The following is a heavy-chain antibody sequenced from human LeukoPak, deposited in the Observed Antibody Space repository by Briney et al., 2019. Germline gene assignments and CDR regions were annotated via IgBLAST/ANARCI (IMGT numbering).Heavy chain of an antibody. CDR3: ASSGNYYPYLLDY. D-gene: IGHD1-26*01. Sequence: GSLRLSCAASEVIVSSNYMSWVRQAPGKGLVWVSVLYSSGSTYYADSVKGRFTISRDNSKNTLYLQMNSLRAEDTAVYYCASSGNYYPYLLDYWGQGSLVTVSS. CDR2: LYSSGST. J-gene: IGHJ4*02. CDR1: EVIVSSNY. V-gene: IGHV3-53*01.